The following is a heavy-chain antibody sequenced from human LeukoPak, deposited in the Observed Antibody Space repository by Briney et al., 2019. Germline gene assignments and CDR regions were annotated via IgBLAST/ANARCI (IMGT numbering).Heavy chain of an antibody. J-gene: IGHJ6*02. D-gene: IGHD5-12*01. Sequence: ASVKVFCKASGGTFSSYAISWVRQAPGQGLEWMGRIIPILGIANYAQKFQGRVTITADKSTSTAYMELSSLRSEDTAVYYCASGRYSGYDYYYYGMDVWGQGTTVSVSS. CDR3: ASGRYSGYDYYYYGMDV. CDR1: GGTFSSYA. V-gene: IGHV1-69*04. CDR2: IIPILGIA.